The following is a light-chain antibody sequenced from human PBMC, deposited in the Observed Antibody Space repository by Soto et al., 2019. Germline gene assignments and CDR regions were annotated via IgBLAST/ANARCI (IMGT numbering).Light chain of an antibody. Sequence: EVVLTQSPGTLSLSPGEGATLSCKATQRVGSSYLAWYQQKPGQAPRLLIYGASNRATGIPDRFSSSGSGTDFILSISRLEPEDFAVYFCQQYGSSPFTFGGGTKVEV. CDR3: QQYGSSPFT. CDR2: GAS. V-gene: IGKV3-20*01. CDR1: QRVGSSY. J-gene: IGKJ4*01.